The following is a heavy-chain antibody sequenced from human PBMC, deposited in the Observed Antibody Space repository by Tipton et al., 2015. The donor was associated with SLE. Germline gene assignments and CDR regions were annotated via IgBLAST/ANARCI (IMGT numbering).Heavy chain of an antibody. CDR2: IYSGGGT. J-gene: IGHJ6*02. Sequence: GSLRLSCAASGFTVSSNYMTWVRQAPGKGLEWVSVIYSGGGTKYADSVKGRFTISRDNSKNTLYLQMNSLRAEDTAVYYCAKDGVWGLWSPMDVWGQGTTVTVSS. CDR3: AKDGVWGLWSPMDV. D-gene: IGHD5-18*01. V-gene: IGHV3-53*01. CDR1: GFTVSSNY.